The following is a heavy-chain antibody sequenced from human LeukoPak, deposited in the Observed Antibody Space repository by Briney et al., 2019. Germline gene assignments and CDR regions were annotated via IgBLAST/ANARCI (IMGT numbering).Heavy chain of an antibody. Sequence: PGGSLRLSCAASGFTFSSYAMSWVRQAPGKGLEWVSAISGSGGSTYYADSVKGRFTISRDNSKSTLYLQMNSLRAEDTAVYYCAKGAAAAGERLYYYYGMGVWGKGATVTVSS. CDR2: ISGSGGST. CDR3: AKGAAAAGERLYYYYGMGV. J-gene: IGHJ6*04. V-gene: IGHV3-23*01. D-gene: IGHD6-13*01. CDR1: GFTFSSYA.